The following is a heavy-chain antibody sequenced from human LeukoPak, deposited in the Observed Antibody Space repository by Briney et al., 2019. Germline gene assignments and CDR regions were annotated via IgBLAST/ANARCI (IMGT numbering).Heavy chain of an antibody. J-gene: IGHJ4*02. CDR2: IRYDGINK. CDR1: GVSLSNYG. V-gene: IGHV3-30*02. Sequence: PGGSLRLSCATSGVSLSNYGMHWVRQAPGKGLEWVAFIRYDGINKFYGDSVKGRFTISRDNSRDTLYLQMNILRIEDTAIYYCAKYRRFVEFHGGPLGHWGQGVLVTVSS. CDR3: AKYRRFVEFHGGPLGH. D-gene: IGHD3-10*01.